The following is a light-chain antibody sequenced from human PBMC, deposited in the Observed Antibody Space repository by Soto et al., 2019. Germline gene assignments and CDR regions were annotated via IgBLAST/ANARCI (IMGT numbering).Light chain of an antibody. CDR3: QSYDSNLSAYV. CDR2: LNT. CDR1: SSNIGAGFG. J-gene: IGLJ1*01. Sequence: QPVLTQPPSVSGAPGQRVTVSCTGSSSNIGAGFGVHWYQQLPGTAPKLLIYLNTDRPSGVPDRFSGSKSDTSASLAITGLQAEDEADYYCQSYDSNLSAYVFGTGTKLTVL. V-gene: IGLV1-40*01.